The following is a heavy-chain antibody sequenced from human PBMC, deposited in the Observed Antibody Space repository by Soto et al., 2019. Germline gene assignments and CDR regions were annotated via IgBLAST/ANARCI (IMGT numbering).Heavy chain of an antibody. CDR1: GGSISSSNW. D-gene: IGHD3-3*01. Sequence: TLSLTCAVSGGSISSSNWWSWVRQPPGKGLEWIGYIYYSGSTNYNPSLKSRVTISVDTSKNQFSLKLSSVTAADTAVYYCARSGITIFGVVIYYYYYMDVWGKGTTVTVSS. V-gene: IGHV4-4*02. CDR2: IYYSGST. J-gene: IGHJ6*03. CDR3: ARSGITIFGVVIYYYYYMDV.